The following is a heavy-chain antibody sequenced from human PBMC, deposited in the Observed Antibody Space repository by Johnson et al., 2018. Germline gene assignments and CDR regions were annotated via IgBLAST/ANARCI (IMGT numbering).Heavy chain of an antibody. CDR1: GFTFSDYS. D-gene: IGHD5-24*01. Sequence: EVQLVESGGGLVKPGGSLRLSCAASGFTFSDYSVNWVRQAPGKGLEWVSSISSRSTYIYYADSVKGRFTISRDNAKNSLYLQMNSLSAEDTAVYYCAKDQGGYNLGYDAFDIWGQGTMVTVSS. CDR2: ISSRSTYI. CDR3: AKDQGGYNLGYDAFDI. V-gene: IGHV3-21*04. J-gene: IGHJ3*02.